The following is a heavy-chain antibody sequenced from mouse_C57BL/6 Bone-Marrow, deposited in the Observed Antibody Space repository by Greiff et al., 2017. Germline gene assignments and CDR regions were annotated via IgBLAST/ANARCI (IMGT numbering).Heavy chain of an antibody. J-gene: IGHJ3*01. CDR2: IDPENGDT. V-gene: IGHV14-4*01. CDR3: TRIAY. CDR1: GFNIKDDY. Sequence: VHVKQSGAELVRPGASVKLSCTASGFNIKDDYMHWVKQRPEQGLEWIGWIDPENGDTEYASKFQGKATITVDTSSNTAYLQLSSLTSEDTAVYYCTRIAYWGRGTLVTVSA.